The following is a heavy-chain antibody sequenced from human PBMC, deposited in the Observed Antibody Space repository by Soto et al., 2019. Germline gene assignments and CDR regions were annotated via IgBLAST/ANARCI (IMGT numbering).Heavy chain of an antibody. CDR3: ARGRGLGAAYRGFDP. CDR1: GDSFSKYT. CDR2: IIPRFGTT. V-gene: IGHV1-69*01. Sequence: QVQLVQSGAEVKKPGSSVRVSCKASGDSFSKYTVNWVRQAPRQGLEWMGGIIPRFGTTNFAPTLQGRVTITADQSMNTVYMELSSLRSDDTAVYYCARGRGLGAAYRGFDPWGQGTLVTVSS. D-gene: IGHD4-4*01. J-gene: IGHJ5*02.